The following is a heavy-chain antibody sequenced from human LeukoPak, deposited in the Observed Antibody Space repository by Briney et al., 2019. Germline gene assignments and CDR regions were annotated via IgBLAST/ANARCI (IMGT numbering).Heavy chain of an antibody. D-gene: IGHD6-13*01. V-gene: IGHV4-4*07. J-gene: IGHJ4*02. CDR3: ARERGRIAALYYFDY. CDR1: GGSLSSYY. Sequence: SETLSLTCTVSGGSLSSYYWSWIRQPAGNGLEWIGRIYTSGSTNYNPSLKSRVTMSVDTSKNQFSLKLSSVTAADTAVYYCARERGRIAALYYFDYWGQGTLVTVSS. CDR2: IYTSGST.